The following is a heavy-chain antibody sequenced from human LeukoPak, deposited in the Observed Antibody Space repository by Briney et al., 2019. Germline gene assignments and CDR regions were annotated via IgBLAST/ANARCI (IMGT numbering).Heavy chain of an antibody. CDR3: ARDRGSGWPYYHYGMDV. CDR2: ISYDGSNK. J-gene: IGHJ6*02. D-gene: IGHD6-19*01. Sequence: PGGSLRLSCAASGFTFSSYAMSWVRQAPGKGLEWVAVISYDGSNKYYADSVKGRFTISRDNSKNTLYLQMNSMRAEDTAVYYCARDRGSGWPYYHYGMDVWGQGTTVTVSS. CDR1: GFTFSSYA. V-gene: IGHV3-30*04.